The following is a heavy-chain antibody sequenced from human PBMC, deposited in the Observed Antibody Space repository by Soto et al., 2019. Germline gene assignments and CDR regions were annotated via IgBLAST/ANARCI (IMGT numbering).Heavy chain of an antibody. CDR1: GGSFSGYY. Sequence: QVQVQQWGAGLLKPSETLSLTCAVYGGSFSGYYWTWIRQPPGKGLEWIGEIDHSGSTNYNPSLKSRVTISVDTTNNQFSLNLSSATAADTAVYFCARGPAVGSGSYYTMDHWGQGTLVTVSS. D-gene: IGHD3-10*01. J-gene: IGHJ4*02. CDR2: IDHSGST. CDR3: ARGPAVGSGSYYTMDH. V-gene: IGHV4-34*01.